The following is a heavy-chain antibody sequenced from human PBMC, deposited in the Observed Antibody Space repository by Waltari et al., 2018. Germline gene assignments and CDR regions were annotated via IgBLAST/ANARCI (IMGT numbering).Heavy chain of an antibody. Sequence: QVQLQESGPGLVKPSETLSLTCTVSGGSISSYYWSVIRQPPGKGLEWIGYIYYRGSTNYNPSVKSRVTISVDTSKNQFSLKLSSVTAAHTAVYYCAREGSSGWYSNAFDIWGQGTMVTVSS. CDR3: AREGSSGWYSNAFDI. CDR2: IYYRGST. CDR1: GGSISSYY. V-gene: IGHV4-59*01. D-gene: IGHD6-19*01. J-gene: IGHJ3*02.